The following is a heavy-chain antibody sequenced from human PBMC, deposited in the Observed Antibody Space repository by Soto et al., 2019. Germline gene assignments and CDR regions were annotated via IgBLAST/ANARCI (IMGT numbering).Heavy chain of an antibody. CDR3: ARPPDSSGYEIFRH. CDR1: GYSFTTYW. CDR2: IYPSDSDT. V-gene: IGHV5-51*01. Sequence: PGESLKISCKGSGYSFTTYWIGWVRQMPGKGLEWMGIIYPSDSDTRYSPSFQGQITISADKSISTAYLQWSSLKASDTAMYYCARPPDSSGYEIFRHWGQGTLVTVSS. D-gene: IGHD3-22*01. J-gene: IGHJ1*01.